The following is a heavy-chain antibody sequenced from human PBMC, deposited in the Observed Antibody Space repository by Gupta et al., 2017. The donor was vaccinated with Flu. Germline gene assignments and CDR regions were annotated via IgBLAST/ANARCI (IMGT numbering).Heavy chain of an antibody. D-gene: IGHD3-3*01. CDR3: ARDRLLSVFGVVNTVDL. Sequence: RGLEWLGRTYYRSKWYNDYAVSVKSRITINPDTSKNQFSLQLKSVTPEDTAVYYCARDRLLSVFGVVNTVDLWGQGTLVTVSS. J-gene: IGHJ5*02. V-gene: IGHV6-1*01. CDR2: TYYRSKWYN.